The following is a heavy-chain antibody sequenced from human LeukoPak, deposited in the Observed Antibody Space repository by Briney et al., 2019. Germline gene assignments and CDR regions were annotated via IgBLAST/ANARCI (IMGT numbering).Heavy chain of an antibody. V-gene: IGHV4-59*08. J-gene: IGHJ4*02. CDR2: IYHSGST. CDR3: ATGSHYFDY. D-gene: IGHD1-26*01. CDR1: GGSIRSYY. Sequence: PSETLSLTCTVSGGSIRSYYWSWIRQPPGKGLEWIGYIYHSGSTKYNPSLKSRATISEDTSKNQFSLKLSSVTAADTAVYYCATGSHYFDYWGQGTLVTVSS.